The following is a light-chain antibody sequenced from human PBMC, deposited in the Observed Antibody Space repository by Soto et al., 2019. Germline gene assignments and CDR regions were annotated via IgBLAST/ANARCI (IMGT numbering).Light chain of an antibody. CDR1: SSNIGGNS. CDR3: VAWDDSLSGLV. CDR2: DDN. J-gene: IGLJ1*01. Sequence: QSALTQPPSVSAAPGQKVTISCSGSSSNIGGNSVSWYQQLPGTAPKLLIYDDNKRPSGIPDRFSGSKSGTSATLGISGLRSEDEADYYCVAWDDSLSGLVFGTGTKVTVL. V-gene: IGLV1-51*01.